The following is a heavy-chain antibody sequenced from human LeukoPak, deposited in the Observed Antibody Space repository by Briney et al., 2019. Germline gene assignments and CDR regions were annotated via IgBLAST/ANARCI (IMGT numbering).Heavy chain of an antibody. D-gene: IGHD6-19*01. CDR3: ARERSGWDEYYFDD. CDR1: GYTFTSYG. Sequence: ASVKVSCKDSGYTFTSYGISWVRQAPGQGLEWMEWISAYNGNTNYAQKLQGRVTMTTDTSTSTAYMELRSLRSDDTAVYYCARERSGWDEYYFDDWGQGTLVTVSS. CDR2: ISAYNGNT. J-gene: IGHJ4*02. V-gene: IGHV1-18*01.